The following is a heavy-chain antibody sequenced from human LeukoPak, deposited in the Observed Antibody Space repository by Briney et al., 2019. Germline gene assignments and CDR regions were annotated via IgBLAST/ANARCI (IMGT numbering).Heavy chain of an antibody. D-gene: IGHD4-17*01. V-gene: IGHV3-23*01. CDR1: GFIFTNYA. Sequence: QPGGCLRLSCAAYGFIFTNYAMNWVRQPQGRGLQWVSGISSTGDNTYYADSVKGRFTISRDNSQNMLYLQMSSLRPDATADYYCVRVRHGDYSFDYWGQGTLSTAPS. CDR2: ISSTGDNT. J-gene: IGHJ4*02. CDR3: VRVRHGDYSFDY.